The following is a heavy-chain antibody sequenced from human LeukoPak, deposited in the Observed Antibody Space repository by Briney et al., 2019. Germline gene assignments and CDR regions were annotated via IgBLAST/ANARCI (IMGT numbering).Heavy chain of an antibody. Sequence: SQTLSLTCAISGDSVSSKDSAWNWIRQSPSRGLEWLGRTYYRSKWYNDFADSVKSRITIDPDTSKNQCSLQLNSVTPDDTAVYYCARDSISRAHDWFDPWGQGTLVTVSS. CDR2: TYYRSKWYN. CDR1: GDSVSSKDSA. J-gene: IGHJ5*02. CDR3: ARDSISRAHDWFDP. D-gene: IGHD2-21*01. V-gene: IGHV6-1*01.